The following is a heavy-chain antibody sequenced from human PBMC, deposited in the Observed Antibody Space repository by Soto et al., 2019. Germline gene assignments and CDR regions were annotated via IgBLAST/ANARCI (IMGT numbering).Heavy chain of an antibody. CDR3: ATVTYSSSLRLVDY. Sequence: GSVKVCFTVSGYPLTELSMHLVRQAPGKGLEWMGGFDPEDGETIYAQKFQGRVTMTEDTSTDTAYMELSSLRSEDTAVYYCATVTYSSSLRLVDYWGQGTLVTVSS. J-gene: IGHJ4*02. CDR2: FDPEDGET. CDR1: GYPLTELS. V-gene: IGHV1-24*01. D-gene: IGHD6-13*01.